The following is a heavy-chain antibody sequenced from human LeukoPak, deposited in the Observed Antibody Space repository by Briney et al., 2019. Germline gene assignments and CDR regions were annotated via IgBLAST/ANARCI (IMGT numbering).Heavy chain of an antibody. D-gene: IGHD3-3*01. CDR1: GFTFSSYW. CDR3: ASSIFGVVPRVDY. CDR2: ISYDGSNK. V-gene: IGHV3-30*03. J-gene: IGHJ4*02. Sequence: GGSLRLSCAASGFTFSSYWMSWVRQAPGKGPEWVAVISYDGSNKYYADSVKGRFTISRDNSKNTLYLQMNSLRAEDTAVYYCASSIFGVVPRVDYWGQGTLVTVSS.